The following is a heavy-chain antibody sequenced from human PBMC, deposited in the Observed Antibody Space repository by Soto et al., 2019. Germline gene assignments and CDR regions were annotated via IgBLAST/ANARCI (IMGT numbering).Heavy chain of an antibody. V-gene: IGHV4-34*01. CDR3: ARRSRGSGSGRVFDY. CDR1: GVSFSGYY. CDR2: INHSGST. Sequence: SETLSLTCAVYGVSFSGYYWTWILQPPGTGLEWIGEINHSGSTNYNPSLKSRVTISVDTSKNQFSLKLTSVTAADTAVYYCARRSRGSGSGRVFDYWGQGALVTVS. D-gene: IGHD3-10*01. J-gene: IGHJ4*02.